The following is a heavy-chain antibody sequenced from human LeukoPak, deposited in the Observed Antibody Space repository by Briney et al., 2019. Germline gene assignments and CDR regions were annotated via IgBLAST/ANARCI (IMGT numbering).Heavy chain of an antibody. CDR2: INHSGST. CDR1: GGSFSGYY. D-gene: IGHD5-18*01. CDR3: ASRERGYGYS. V-gene: IGHV4-34*01. Sequence: SETLSLTCAVYGGSFSGYYWSWIRQPPGKGLEWIGEINHSGSTNYNPSLKSRVTISVDTSKNQFSLKLSSVTAADTAVYYCASRERGYGYSRGQGTLVTVSS. J-gene: IGHJ4*02.